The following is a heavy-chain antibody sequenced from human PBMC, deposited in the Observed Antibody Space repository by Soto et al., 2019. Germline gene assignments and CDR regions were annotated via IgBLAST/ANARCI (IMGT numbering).Heavy chain of an antibody. CDR1: GGSMSGSNYY. J-gene: IGHJ4*02. D-gene: IGHD2-15*01. CDR3: TSRKREENCSVNSCFITN. CDR2: VAYNGNT. Sequence: QSQLQESGPGLVKPSETLSLTCTVSGGSMSGSNYYWGWIRQTPGKGLEWIASVAYNGNTFYNPSLRTRVTISVDTSNNQFSLRLFSVTAADTAMYYCTSRKREENCSVNSCFITNWGLGSLVTVSS. V-gene: IGHV4-39*01.